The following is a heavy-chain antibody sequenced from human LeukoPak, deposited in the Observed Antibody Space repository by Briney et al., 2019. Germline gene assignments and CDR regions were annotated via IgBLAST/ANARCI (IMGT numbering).Heavy chain of an antibody. CDR1: GGSISSSNYY. CDR3: ARLSPSAMGGTYYHLDY. V-gene: IGHV4-39*07. CDR2: IHYSGST. J-gene: IGHJ4*02. D-gene: IGHD3-3*01. Sequence: SETLSLTCTVSGGSISSSNYYWGWIRQPPGKGLEWIGNIHYSGSTYYNPSLKSRVTISVDTSKNQFSLRLSSVTAADTAVYYCARLSPSAMGGTYYHLDYWGQGTLVTVSS.